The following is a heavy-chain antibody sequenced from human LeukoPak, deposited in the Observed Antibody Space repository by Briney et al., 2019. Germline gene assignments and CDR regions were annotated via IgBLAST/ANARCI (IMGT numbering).Heavy chain of an antibody. Sequence: PGGSQRLSCAASGFTFSSYSMNWVRQAPGKGLEWVSSISSSSSYIYYADSVKGRFTISRNNAENSLYLQMNSLRAEDTAVYYCARVGIAVAGPYFDCWGQGTLVTVSS. D-gene: IGHD6-19*01. CDR1: GFTFSSYS. V-gene: IGHV3-21*01. J-gene: IGHJ4*02. CDR3: ARVGIAVAGPYFDC. CDR2: ISSSSSYI.